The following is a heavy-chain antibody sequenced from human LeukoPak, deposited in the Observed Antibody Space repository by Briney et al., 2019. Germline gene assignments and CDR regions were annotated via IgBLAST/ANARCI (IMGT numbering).Heavy chain of an antibody. D-gene: IGHD5-12*01. J-gene: IGHJ4*02. CDR3: ARAVDIVATIFDY. CDR1: GYTFTSYA. V-gene: IGHV1-3*01. CDR2: INAGNGNT. Sequence: ASVKVSCKASGYTFTSYAMHWVRQAPGQRLEWMGWINAGNGNTKYSQKFQVRVTITRDTSASTAYMELSSLRSEDTAVYYCARAVDIVATIFDYWGQGTLVTVSS.